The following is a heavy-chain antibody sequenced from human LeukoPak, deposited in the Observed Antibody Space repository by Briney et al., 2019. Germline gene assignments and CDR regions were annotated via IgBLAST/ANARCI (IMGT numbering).Heavy chain of an antibody. V-gene: IGHV1-8*01. CDR1: GYIFSKYD. J-gene: IGHJ5*02. D-gene: IGHD3/OR15-3a*01. Sequence: ASVKVSCNASGYIFSKYDINWVRQAPGQGLEWMGWMNPNSGDTGYAQRFQGRLTMTRNTSTSTAYMELSNLRSEDTAVYYCARKFYDFWSGYLNYFDPWGQGTLVTVSS. CDR3: ARKFYDFWSGYLNYFDP. CDR2: MNPNSGDT.